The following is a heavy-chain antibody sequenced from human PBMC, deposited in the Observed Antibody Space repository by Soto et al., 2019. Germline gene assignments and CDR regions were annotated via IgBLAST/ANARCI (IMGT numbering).Heavy chain of an antibody. CDR1: GFTFSSYS. V-gene: IGHV3-48*02. D-gene: IGHD1-1*01. Sequence: GGSLRLSCAASGFTFSSYSMNWVRQAPGKGLEWVSYISSSSSTIYYADSVKGRFTISRDNAKNSLYLQMNSLRDEDTAVYYCARDESDWNPLPYYYYGMDVWGQGTTVTVSS. CDR2: ISSSSSTI. J-gene: IGHJ6*02. CDR3: ARDESDWNPLPYYYYGMDV.